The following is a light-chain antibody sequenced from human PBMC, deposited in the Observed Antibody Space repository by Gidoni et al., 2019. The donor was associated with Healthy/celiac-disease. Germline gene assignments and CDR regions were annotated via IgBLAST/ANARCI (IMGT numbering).Light chain of an antibody. CDR2: AAS. V-gene: IGKV1-39*01. CDR1: QSISSY. CDR3: QQSYSTPL. J-gene: IGKJ4*01. Sequence: DIQMTQSPSSLSASVGDRVTITCRASQSISSYLNWYQQKPGKAPKLLIYAASSLQSGVPSRFSGSGSGKDFTLTISSLQPEDFATYYCQQSYSTPLFGGXTKVEIK.